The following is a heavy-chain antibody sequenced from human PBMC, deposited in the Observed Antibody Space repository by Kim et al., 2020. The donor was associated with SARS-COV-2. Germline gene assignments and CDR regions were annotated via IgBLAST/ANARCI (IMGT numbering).Heavy chain of an antibody. CDR2: IYYSGST. D-gene: IGHD3-10*01. Sequence: SETLSLTCTVSGGSISSSSYYWGWIRQPPGKGLEWIGSIYYSGSTYYNPSLKSRVTISVDTSKNQFSLKLSSVTAADTAVYYCARSYYGSGSTLDYWGQGTLVTVSS. V-gene: IGHV4-39*01. CDR1: GGSISSSSYY. CDR3: ARSYYGSGSTLDY. J-gene: IGHJ4*02.